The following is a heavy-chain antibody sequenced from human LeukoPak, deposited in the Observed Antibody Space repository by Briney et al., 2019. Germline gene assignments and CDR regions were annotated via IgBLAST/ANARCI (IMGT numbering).Heavy chain of an antibody. CDR3: ARDSWIVLDGSYYEN. J-gene: IGHJ4*02. V-gene: IGHV3-7*01. Sequence: GGSVTLSCAASGFTFSKFWMTWLRQAPGRGREWLANINHIGSESNYVDSVKGRFTMSRDNAKNSMYLQMNSLRDEDTAVYYCARDSWIVLDGSYYENWGQGTLVTVSS. D-gene: IGHD1-26*01. CDR2: INHIGSES. CDR1: GFTFSKFW.